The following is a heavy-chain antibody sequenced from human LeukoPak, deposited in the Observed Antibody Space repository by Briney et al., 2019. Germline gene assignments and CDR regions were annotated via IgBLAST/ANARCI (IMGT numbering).Heavy chain of an antibody. Sequence: PSETLSLTCTVSGGSISSSTHSWGWIRQPPGKGLEWIGSIYYSKNTYYNPSLKSRVTISADTSKNQFSLTLGSVSATDTAVYYCVSPRGFSYGYFDYWGQGTLVTVSS. J-gene: IGHJ4*02. CDR2: IYYSKNT. V-gene: IGHV4-39*01. D-gene: IGHD5-18*01. CDR3: VSPRGFSYGYFDY. CDR1: GGSISSSTHS.